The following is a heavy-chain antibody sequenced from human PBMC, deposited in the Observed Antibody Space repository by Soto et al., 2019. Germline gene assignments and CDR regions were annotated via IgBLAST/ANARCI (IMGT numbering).Heavy chain of an antibody. CDR3: AKVVGSDY. V-gene: IGHV3-49*03. Sequence: GGSLRLSCTTSGFTFGDYAVSWFRQAPGKGLEWVGFIRSKPYGGTTEYAASVTGRFTISRDDSKSIAYLQMSTLRAEDTAVYYCAKVVGSDYWGQGTLVTVSS. CDR2: IRSKPYGGTT. CDR1: GFTFGDYA. J-gene: IGHJ4*02. D-gene: IGHD1-26*01.